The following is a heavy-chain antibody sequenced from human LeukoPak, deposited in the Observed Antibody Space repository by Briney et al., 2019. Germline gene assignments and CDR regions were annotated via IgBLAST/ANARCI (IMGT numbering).Heavy chain of an antibody. CDR1: GFTFSSYS. CDR3: ARAGTTNWSDP. V-gene: IGHV3-21*01. Sequence: GGSLRLSCAASGFTFSSYSMNWVRQAPGKGLEWVSSISSSSSYIYYADSVKGRFTISRDNAKNSLYLQMNSLRAEDTAVYYCARAGTTNWSDPWGQGTLVTVSS. J-gene: IGHJ5*02. CDR2: ISSSSSYI. D-gene: IGHD1-7*01.